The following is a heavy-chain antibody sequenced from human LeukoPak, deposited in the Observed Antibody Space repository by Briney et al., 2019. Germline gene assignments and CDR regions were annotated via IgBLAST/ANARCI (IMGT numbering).Heavy chain of an antibody. CDR3: AKTLPPVDRIGHIFDY. J-gene: IGHJ4*02. CDR1: GFTFSGSA. Sequence: GGSLRLSCAASGFTFSGSAMHWVRQASGKGLEWVSRIRSKANSYATAYAASVKGRFTISRHDSKNTAYLQMNSLKTEDTAVYYCAKTLPPVDRIGHIFDYWGQGTLVTVSS. D-gene: IGHD2-15*01. CDR2: IRSKANSYAT. V-gene: IGHV3-73*01.